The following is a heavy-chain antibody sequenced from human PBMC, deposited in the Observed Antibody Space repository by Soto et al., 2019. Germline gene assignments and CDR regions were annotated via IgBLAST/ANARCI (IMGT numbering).Heavy chain of an antibody. CDR1: GFPFSTYA. CDR2: ISGGGGKT. D-gene: IGHD3-9*01. V-gene: IGHV3-23*01. J-gene: IGHJ4*02. Sequence: EVHLWESGGGFVHPGGSLRLYCAASGFPFSTYAMNWVRQAPGKGLEWVATISGGGGKTYYADSVKGRFSISRDNSKDTLDLQMSSLRAEDTAVYYCAKDGPYYDILTGFSERGNYFDYWGRGTLVTVSS. CDR3: AKDGPYYDILTGFSERGNYFDY.